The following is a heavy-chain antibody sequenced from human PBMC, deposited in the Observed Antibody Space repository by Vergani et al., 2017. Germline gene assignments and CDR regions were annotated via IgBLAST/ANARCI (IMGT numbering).Heavy chain of an antibody. CDR1: GFTFRIYG. D-gene: IGHD3-16*01. Sequence: QVQLVESGGGVVQPGGSLRLSCIASGFTFRIYGMHWVRQAPGKGLEWVAFIRYDGTKRFYGDSVKGRFTISRDFSKNTLYLQMNSLRTDDTATYYCAKHFRGWGIDYWGQGTQVIVSS. CDR3: AKHFRGWGIDY. J-gene: IGHJ4*02. CDR2: IRYDGTKR. V-gene: IGHV3-30*02.